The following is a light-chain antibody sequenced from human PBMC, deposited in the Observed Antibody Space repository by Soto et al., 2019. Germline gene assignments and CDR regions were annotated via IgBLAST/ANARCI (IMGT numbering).Light chain of an antibody. Sequence: QPVLTQPPSASGTPGQRVTISCSGSSSNIGSNTVNWYRQLPGMAPQLLIYTDNQRPSGVPDRFSGSKSGTSASLAISGLQSGDEADYYCATWDDSRNGHVFGTGTKVTVL. J-gene: IGLJ1*01. CDR2: TDN. CDR3: ATWDDSRNGHV. V-gene: IGLV1-44*01. CDR1: SSNIGSNT.